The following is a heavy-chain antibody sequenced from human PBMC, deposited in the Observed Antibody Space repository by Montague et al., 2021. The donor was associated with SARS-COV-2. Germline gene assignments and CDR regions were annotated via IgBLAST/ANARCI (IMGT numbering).Heavy chain of an antibody. D-gene: IGHD2-2*01. CDR2: IAYIGST. Sequence: SETLSLTCTVSGCTISSYYYSWILQPPGKTLEGIGYIAYIGSTNYNPSLMSRVTASIDTSKNQFSLMLRTVTAADSAVYYCARQVSDYCSSISCYGAGHPFDTWGQGTMVTVSS. CDR3: ARQVSDYCSSISCYGAGHPFDT. V-gene: IGHV4-59*01. J-gene: IGHJ3*02. CDR1: GCTISSYY.